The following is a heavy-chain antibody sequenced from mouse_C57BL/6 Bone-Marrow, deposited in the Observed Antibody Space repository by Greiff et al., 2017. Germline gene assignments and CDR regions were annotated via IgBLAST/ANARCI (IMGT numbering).Heavy chain of an antibody. Sequence: QVQLMESGPGLVQPSQSLSITCTVSGFSFTSYGVHWVRQSPGKGLEWLGGIWRGGSSDYNAAFMSRLSITKDNTNIQVLFKMNRLQADDTAICYCTNGPCDYWGRGTTLTVTA. J-gene: IGHJ2*01. CDR2: IWRGGSS. CDR1: GFSFTSYG. V-gene: IGHV2-5*01. CDR3: TNGPCDY.